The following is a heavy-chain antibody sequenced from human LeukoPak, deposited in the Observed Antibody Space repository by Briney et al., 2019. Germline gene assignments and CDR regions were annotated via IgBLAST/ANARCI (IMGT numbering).Heavy chain of an antibody. CDR3: ARGLDHSYGTKDPYDY. Sequence: PGGSLRLSCAASGFFFSDCSMNWVRQAPGKGLEWVSYISGSSFVIHYASSVEGRFTISRDNAKNSLYLQMNSLRAEDTAVYYCARGLDHSYGTKDPYDYWGQGTLVTVSS. D-gene: IGHD5-18*01. V-gene: IGHV3-48*01. CDR2: ISGSSFVI. J-gene: IGHJ4*02. CDR1: GFFFSDCS.